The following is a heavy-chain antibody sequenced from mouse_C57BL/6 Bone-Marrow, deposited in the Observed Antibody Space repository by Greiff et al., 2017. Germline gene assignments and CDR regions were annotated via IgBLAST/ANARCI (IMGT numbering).Heavy chain of an antibody. J-gene: IGHJ3*01. V-gene: IGHV5-6*01. CDR2: ISSGGSYT. CDR1: GFTFSSYG. CDR3: ARGGLRRAWFAY. D-gene: IGHD2-2*01. Sequence: EVKVVESGGDLVKPGGSLKLSCAASGFTFSSYGMSWVRQTPDKRLEWVATISSGGSYTYYPDSVKGRFTISSDNAKNTLYLQMSSLKSEDTAMYYCARGGLRRAWFAYWGQGTLVTVSA.